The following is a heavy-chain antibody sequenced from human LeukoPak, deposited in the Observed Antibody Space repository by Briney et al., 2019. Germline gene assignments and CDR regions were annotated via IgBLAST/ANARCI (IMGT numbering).Heavy chain of an antibody. Sequence: ASVKVSCKASGYTFTGYYMHWVRQAPGQGLEWMGIINPSGGSTSYAQKFQGRVTMTRDTSTSTVYMELSSLRSEDTAVYYCARSRGYSYGPSPFDYWGQGTLVTVSS. J-gene: IGHJ4*02. D-gene: IGHD5-18*01. CDR1: GYTFTGYY. CDR2: INPSGGST. V-gene: IGHV1-46*01. CDR3: ARSRGYSYGPSPFDY.